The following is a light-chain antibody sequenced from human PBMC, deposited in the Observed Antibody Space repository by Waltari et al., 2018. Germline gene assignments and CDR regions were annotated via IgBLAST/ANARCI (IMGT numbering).Light chain of an antibody. CDR3: CSYAGSYTFVV. CDR1: SSAVGCDNY. J-gene: IGLJ2*01. V-gene: IGLV2-11*01. CDR2: DVS. Sequence: QSALTQPRSVSVSPGQSVTISCTGTSSAVGCDNYVSLYPQHPGKAPKLMIYDVSKRPSGVPDRFSGSKSGNTASLTISGLQAEDEADYYCCSYAGSYTFVVFGGGTKLTVL.